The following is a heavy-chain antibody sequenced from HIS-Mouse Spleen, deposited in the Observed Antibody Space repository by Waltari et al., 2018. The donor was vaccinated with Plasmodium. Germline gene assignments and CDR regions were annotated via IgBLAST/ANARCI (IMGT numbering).Heavy chain of an antibody. Sequence: VQLVKSGCGVVQPWSSLRLAFSAFGFTFRTYCMNWVSQAPGKGLEWVAVISYDGSNKYYADSVKGRFTISRDNSKNTLYLQMNSLRADDTAVYYCAKDRRSSSWYVDYWGQGTLVTVSS. V-gene: IGHV3-30*18. D-gene: IGHD6-13*01. CDR1: GFTFRTYC. CDR3: AKDRRSSSWYVDY. J-gene: IGHJ4*02. CDR2: ISYDGSNK.